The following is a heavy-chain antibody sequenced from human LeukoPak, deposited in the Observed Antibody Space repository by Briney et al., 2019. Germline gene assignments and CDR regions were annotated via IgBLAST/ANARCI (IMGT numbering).Heavy chain of an antibody. CDR3: VSPRGFSYGYFDY. CDR1: GGSISSSSAY. J-gene: IGHJ4*02. CDR2: IYYSKNK. Sequence: SETLSLTCTVSGGSISSSSAYWGWIRQPPGKGLEWIGSIYYSKNKYYNPSLKSRVTISADTSKNRFSLTLGSVSATDTAVYYCVSPRGFSYGYFDYWGQGTLVTVSS. V-gene: IGHV4-39*01. D-gene: IGHD5-18*01.